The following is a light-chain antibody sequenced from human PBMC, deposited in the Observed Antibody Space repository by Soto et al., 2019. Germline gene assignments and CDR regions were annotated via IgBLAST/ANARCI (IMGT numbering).Light chain of an antibody. CDR2: WAS. CDR3: QQYYSSPQT. J-gene: IGKJ1*01. CDR1: QSVLYSSNNKNY. Sequence: DIVMTQSPDSLAVSLGDRATINCKSSQSVLYSSNNKNYLAWYQQKPGQPPKLLIYWASTRESGVPGRFSGSGSGTDFTLTISSLQAEDVAVYYCQQYYSSPQTFGQGTKVDIK. V-gene: IGKV4-1*01.